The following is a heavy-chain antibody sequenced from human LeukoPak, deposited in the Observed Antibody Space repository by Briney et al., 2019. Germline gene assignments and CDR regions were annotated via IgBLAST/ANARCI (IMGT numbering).Heavy chain of an antibody. CDR1: GYTFTSYY. J-gene: IGHJ4*02. V-gene: IGHV1-18*04. Sequence: ASVKVSCKASGYTFTSYYIHWVRQAPGQGLEWMGWISAYNGNTNYAQKLQGRVTMTTDTSTSTAYMELRSLRSDDTAVYYCARGTPLGYCSSTSCYEFDYWGQGTLVTVSS. CDR2: ISAYNGNT. CDR3: ARGTPLGYCSSTSCYEFDY. D-gene: IGHD2-2*01.